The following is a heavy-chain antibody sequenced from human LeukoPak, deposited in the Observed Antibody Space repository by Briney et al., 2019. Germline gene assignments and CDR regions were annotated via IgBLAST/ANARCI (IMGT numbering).Heavy chain of an antibody. Sequence: ASVKVSCKASGYTFTGYYTHWVRQAPGQGLEWMGRINPNSGGTNYAQKFQGRVTMTRDTSISTAYMELSRLRSDDTAVYYCARQRGYYYSDAFDIWGQGTMVTVSS. CDR1: GYTFTGYY. CDR2: INPNSGGT. D-gene: IGHD3-22*01. V-gene: IGHV1-2*06. CDR3: ARQRGYYYSDAFDI. J-gene: IGHJ3*02.